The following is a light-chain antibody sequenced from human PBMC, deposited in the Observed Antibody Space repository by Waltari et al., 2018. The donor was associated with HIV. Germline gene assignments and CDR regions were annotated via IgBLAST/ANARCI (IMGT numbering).Light chain of an antibody. V-gene: IGLV1-51*01. CDR3: GTWDSGLNAYV. Sequence: QSVLTQPPSVSAAPGQKIGISCSGANSTIGSTSVSWYQQSPGRAPQLLIYDNHRRPSETPDRFSGSKSGTSGTLDITGLQTGDEADYYCGTWDSGLNAYVFGSGTKVTVL. J-gene: IGLJ1*01. CDR1: NSTIGSTS. CDR2: DNH.